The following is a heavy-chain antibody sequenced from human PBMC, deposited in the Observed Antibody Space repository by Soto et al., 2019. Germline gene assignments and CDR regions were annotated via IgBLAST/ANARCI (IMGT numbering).Heavy chain of an antibody. J-gene: IGHJ6*02. CDR2: ISGSGGST. CDR1: GFTFSSYA. D-gene: IGHD3-16*02. Sequence: GGSLRLSCAASGFTFSSYAMSWVRQAPGKGLEWVSAISGSGGSTYYADSVKGRFTISRDNSKNTLYLQMNSLRAEDTAVYYCAKPIVYDYVWGSYRPPNTRYCGMDVWGQGTTVTVSS. V-gene: IGHV3-23*01. CDR3: AKPIVYDYVWGSYRPPNTRYCGMDV.